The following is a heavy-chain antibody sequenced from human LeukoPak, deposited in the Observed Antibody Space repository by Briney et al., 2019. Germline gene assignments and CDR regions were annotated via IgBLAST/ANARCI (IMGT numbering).Heavy chain of an antibody. CDR3: AELTECQQLLCHFDH. Sequence: PGGSLRVSSAVSGFTFIIYAMCCVRQAPGKGLEWVSAISGSGGSTYYADSVKGRFTISRDNSKNTLYLQMNSLRAEDTAVYYCAELTECQQLLCHFDHWGQGTLVTVSS. CDR1: GFTFIIYA. CDR2: ISGSGGST. V-gene: IGHV3-23*01. D-gene: IGHD5-18*01. J-gene: IGHJ4*02.